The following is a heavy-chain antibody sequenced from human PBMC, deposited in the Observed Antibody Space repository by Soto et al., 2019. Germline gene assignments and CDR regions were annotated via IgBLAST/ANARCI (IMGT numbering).Heavy chain of an antibody. Sequence: PSETLSLTCAVSGGSISSSNWWSWVRQPPGKGMEWIGEIYHSGSTNYNPSLKSRVTISVDKSKNQFSLKLSSVTAADTAVYYCASLPRYDFWSGYQYWGQGTLVTAPQ. J-gene: IGHJ4*02. V-gene: IGHV4-4*02. CDR3: ASLPRYDFWSGYQY. D-gene: IGHD3-3*01. CDR2: IYHSGST. CDR1: GGSISSSNW.